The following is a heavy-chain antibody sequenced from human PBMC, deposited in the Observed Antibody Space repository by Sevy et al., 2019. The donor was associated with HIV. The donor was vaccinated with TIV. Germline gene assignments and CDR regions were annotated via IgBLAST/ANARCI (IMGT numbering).Heavy chain of an antibody. Sequence: GGSLRLSCAASGFTFNRYSMHWVRQAPGKGLEWVATISFDATNKHYPDSVKGRFTISRDNFTNSLLLQMDSMRPEDTAVYYCALERLSSDVAEYFQNWGQGTLVTVSS. CDR2: ISFDATNK. CDR1: GFTFNRYS. D-gene: IGHD1-1*01. J-gene: IGHJ1*01. V-gene: IGHV3-30-3*01. CDR3: ALERLSSDVAEYFQN.